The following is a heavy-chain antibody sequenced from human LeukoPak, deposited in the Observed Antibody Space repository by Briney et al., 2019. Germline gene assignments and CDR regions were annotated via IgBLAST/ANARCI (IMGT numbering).Heavy chain of an antibody. CDR2: ISSSSGVI. Sequence: GGSLRLSCADSGFTFSKYGMNWVRQAPGKGLEWISYISSSSGVIYYADSVKGRFTISRDNAKNSLYLQMSGLRDEDTAVYYCARDWARYFDYWGQGTLVTVSS. D-gene: IGHD6-6*01. CDR3: ARDWARYFDY. J-gene: IGHJ4*02. CDR1: GFTFSKYG. V-gene: IGHV3-48*02.